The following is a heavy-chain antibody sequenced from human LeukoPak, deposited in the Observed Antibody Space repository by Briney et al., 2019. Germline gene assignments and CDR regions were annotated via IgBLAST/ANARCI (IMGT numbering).Heavy chain of an antibody. D-gene: IGHD1-26*01. CDR2: ISWNSGTI. CDR3: ARGNSGSYSLDWFDP. V-gene: IGHV3-9*03. J-gene: IGHJ5*02. CDR1: GFTFSSYG. Sequence: GGSLRLSCAASGFTFSSYGMSWVRQAPGKGLEWVSGISWNSGTIGYADSVKGRFTISRDNAKTSLFLQMNSLRAEDMAFYYCARGNSGSYSLDWFDPWGQGTLVTVSS.